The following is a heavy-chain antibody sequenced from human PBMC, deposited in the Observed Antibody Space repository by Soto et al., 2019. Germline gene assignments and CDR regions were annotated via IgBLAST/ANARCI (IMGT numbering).Heavy chain of an antibody. D-gene: IGHD2-15*01. Sequence: PGGSLRLSCAASGFTFSSYGMHWVRQAPGKGLEWVAVISYDGSNKYYADSVKGRFTISRDNSKNTLYLQMNSLRAEDTAVYYCAKDQNKSWVEHAFDIWGQGTMVTVSS. CDR1: GFTFSSYG. J-gene: IGHJ3*02. CDR3: AKDQNKSWVEHAFDI. V-gene: IGHV3-30*18. CDR2: ISYDGSNK.